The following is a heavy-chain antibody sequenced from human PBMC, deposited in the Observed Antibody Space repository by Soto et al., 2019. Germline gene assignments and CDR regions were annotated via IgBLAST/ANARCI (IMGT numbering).Heavy chain of an antibody. V-gene: IGHV3-30*03. J-gene: IGHJ6*02. D-gene: IGHD1-26*01. CDR3: ARDFVVGGPTINYYYGMDV. Sequence: GGSLRLSCAASGFTFGNYGMHPVRHAPGKGLEWVAVISYDGSKKYYIDSVKGRFTISRDNSKNTLYLQMNSLRTEDTAVYYCARDFVVGGPTINYYYGMDVWGQGT. CDR2: ISYDGSKK. CDR1: GFTFGNYG.